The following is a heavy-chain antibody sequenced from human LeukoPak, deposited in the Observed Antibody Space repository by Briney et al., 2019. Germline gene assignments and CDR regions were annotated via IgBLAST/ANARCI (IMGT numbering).Heavy chain of an antibody. CDR1: GASITSYY. D-gene: IGHD7-27*01. J-gene: IGHJ4*02. Sequence: SETLSLXCTVSGASITSYYWTWIRQPPGKGLEWVGYMYFGERTNYNPSLKSRATISIDTSKKQFSLKLKSVTAADTAVYYCARIPGDRPDDWGQGTLVTVS. V-gene: IGHV4-59*01. CDR3: ARIPGDRPDD. CDR2: MYFGERT.